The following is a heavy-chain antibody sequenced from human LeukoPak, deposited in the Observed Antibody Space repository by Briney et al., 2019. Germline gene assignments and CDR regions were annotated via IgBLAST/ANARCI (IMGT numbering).Heavy chain of an antibody. D-gene: IGHD2-21*02. Sequence: GGSLRLSCAASGLIFDDNAMNWVRQAPGKGLEWVSLISWDGDSTYYADSVKGRFTISRDNNKKSLYLQMNSLRAEDSALYYCASQKSGDPLFDHWGQGTLVTVSS. CDR1: GLIFDDNA. CDR2: ISWDGDST. V-gene: IGHV3-43D*04. J-gene: IGHJ4*02. CDR3: ASQKSGDPLFDH.